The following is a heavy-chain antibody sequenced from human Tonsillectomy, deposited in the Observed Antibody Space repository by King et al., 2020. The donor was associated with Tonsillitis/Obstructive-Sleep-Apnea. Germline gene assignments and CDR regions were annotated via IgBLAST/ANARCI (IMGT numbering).Heavy chain of an antibody. CDR2: IYYSGST. CDR3: ARHEGYSGSYYGAFDI. D-gene: IGHD1-26*01. CDR1: GGSISSSSYY. Sequence: LQLQESGPGLVKPSETLSLTCTVSGGSISSSSYYWGWIRQPPGKGLEWIGSIYYSGSTYYNPSLKSRVTISVDPSKNQFSLKLSSVTAADTAVYYCARHEGYSGSYYGAFDIWGQGTMVTVSS. V-gene: IGHV4-39*01. J-gene: IGHJ3*02.